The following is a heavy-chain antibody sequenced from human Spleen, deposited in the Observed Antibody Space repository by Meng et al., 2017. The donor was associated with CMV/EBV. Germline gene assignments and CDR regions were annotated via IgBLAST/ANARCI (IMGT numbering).Heavy chain of an antibody. CDR3: ARDRCSSTSCYTEQHTDFDY. V-gene: IGHV3-30-3*01. D-gene: IGHD2-2*02. CDR1: GLTFSSYA. Sequence: GGSLRLSCAASGLTFSSYAMHWVRQAPGKGLEWVAVISYDGSNKYYADSVKGRFTISRDNAKNSLYLQMNSLRAEDTAVYYCARDRCSSTSCYTEQHTDFDYWGQGTLVTVSS. CDR2: ISYDGSNK. J-gene: IGHJ4*02.